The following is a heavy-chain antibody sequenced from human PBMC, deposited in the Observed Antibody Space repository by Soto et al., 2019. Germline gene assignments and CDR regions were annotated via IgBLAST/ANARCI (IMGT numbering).Heavy chain of an antibody. Sequence: QVQLVQSGAEVKKPGASVKVSCKASGYTFTSYDNNWVRQATGQGLEWMGWMNPNSGNTGYAQKFQGRVTMTRNTSISTAYMELSSLRSEDTAVYYCARGASSSDYYYYYMDVWGKGTTVTVSS. CDR3: ARGASSSDYYYYYMDV. V-gene: IGHV1-8*01. J-gene: IGHJ6*03. CDR2: MNPNSGNT. D-gene: IGHD6-13*01. CDR1: GYTFTSYD.